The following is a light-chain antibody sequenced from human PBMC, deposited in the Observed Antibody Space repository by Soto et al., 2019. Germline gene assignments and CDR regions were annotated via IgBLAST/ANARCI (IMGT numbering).Light chain of an antibody. CDR2: KVS. J-gene: IGKJ5*01. Sequence: EVVMTQSPLSLPVTLGQPASISCRSNQSLVHSDGIAYFSWFQQRPGRSPRRLIYKVSNRDSGVPDRFSGSGSGTDFTLKISRVEAEDVGVYYCMQGTHWPPTFGQGTRLEIK. V-gene: IGKV2-30*02. CDR3: MQGTHWPPT. CDR1: QSLVHSDGIAY.